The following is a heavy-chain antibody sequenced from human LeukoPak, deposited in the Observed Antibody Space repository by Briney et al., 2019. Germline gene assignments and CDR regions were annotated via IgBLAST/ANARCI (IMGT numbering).Heavy chain of an antibody. V-gene: IGHV4-39*01. Sequence: SETLSLTCTVSGGSIRSSSYYWGWIRQSPGKGLEWIGNIYYSASTYYNPSLKSRVTISIDTSKNQFSLKLSSVTAADTAVYYCARRMYYYGSGSRTFDYWGQGTLVTVSS. D-gene: IGHD3-10*01. J-gene: IGHJ4*02. CDR3: ARRMYYYGSGSRTFDY. CDR1: GGSIRSSSYY. CDR2: IYYSAST.